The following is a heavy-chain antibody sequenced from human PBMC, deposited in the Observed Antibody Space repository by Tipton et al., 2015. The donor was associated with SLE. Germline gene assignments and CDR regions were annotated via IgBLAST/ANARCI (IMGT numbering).Heavy chain of an antibody. D-gene: IGHD3-22*01. Sequence: QLVQSGAEVKKPGASVKVSCKASGYTFTSYGISWVRQAPGQGLEWMGWISAYNGNTNYAQKLQGRVTMTTDTSTSTAYMELRSLRSEDTAVYYCARAKTYYYDSSGYSPFGYWGQGTLVTVSS. J-gene: IGHJ4*02. CDR3: ARAKTYYYDSSGYSPFGY. V-gene: IGHV1-18*04. CDR2: ISAYNGNT. CDR1: GYTFTSYG.